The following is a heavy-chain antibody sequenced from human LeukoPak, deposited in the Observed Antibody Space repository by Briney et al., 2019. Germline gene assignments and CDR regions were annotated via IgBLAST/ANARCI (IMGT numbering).Heavy chain of an antibody. CDR1: GGSFSGYY. V-gene: IGHV4-34*01. CDR3: ARGVRNDSSGYYFDY. J-gene: IGHJ4*02. CDR2: INHSGST. D-gene: IGHD3-22*01. Sequence: PSETLSLTCAVYGGSFSGYYWSWIRQPPGKGLEWIGEINHSGSTNYNPSLKSRVTISVDTSKNQFSLKLSSVTAADTAVYYCARGVRNDSSGYYFDYWGQGTLVTVSS.